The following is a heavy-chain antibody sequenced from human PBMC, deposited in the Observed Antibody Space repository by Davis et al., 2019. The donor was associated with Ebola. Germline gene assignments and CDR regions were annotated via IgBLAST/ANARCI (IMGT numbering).Heavy chain of an antibody. V-gene: IGHV4-59*01. CDR1: GASITGYY. CDR3: ASLTMVQGVRN. J-gene: IGHJ4*01. D-gene: IGHD3-10*01. Sequence: LRPSCPVSGASITGYYWSCSRQPPGKGLEWIGYIYYRGSTNYNPSLKSRVTISVDTSKNQFSLKLSSVTAADTAVYYCASLTMVQGVRNWGQGTLVTVSS. CDR2: IYYRGST.